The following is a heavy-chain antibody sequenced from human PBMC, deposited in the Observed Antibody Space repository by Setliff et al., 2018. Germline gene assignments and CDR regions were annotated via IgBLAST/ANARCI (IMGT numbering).Heavy chain of an antibody. CDR1: GLTFGTTS. V-gene: IGHV3-7*03. D-gene: IGHD6-19*01. CDR3: ARGTSGWFPHDY. J-gene: IGHJ4*02. CDR2: IKKDGSET. Sequence: GGSLRLSCAASGLTFGTTSMHWVRQAPGEGLECVANIKKDGSETHYVDSVKGRFIISRDNAKDSLYLQMNSLRGEDTAVYYCARGTSGWFPHDYWGQGTLVTVSS.